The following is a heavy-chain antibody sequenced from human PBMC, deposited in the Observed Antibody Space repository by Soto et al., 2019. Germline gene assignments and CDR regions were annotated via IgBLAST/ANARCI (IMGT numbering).Heavy chain of an antibody. Sequence: ASVKVSCKASGYTFTSYGISWVRQAPGQGLEWMGWISAYNGNTNYAQKLQGRVTMTTDTSTSTAYMELRSLRSDDTAVYYCARDSRRYCSGGSCWFDPWGQGTLVTVSS. D-gene: IGHD2-15*01. J-gene: IGHJ5*02. CDR3: ARDSRRYCSGGSCWFDP. CDR1: GYTFTSYG. V-gene: IGHV1-18*01. CDR2: ISAYNGNT.